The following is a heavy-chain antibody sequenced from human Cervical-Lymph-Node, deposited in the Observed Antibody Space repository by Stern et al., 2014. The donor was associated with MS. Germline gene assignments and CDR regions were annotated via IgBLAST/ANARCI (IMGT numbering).Heavy chain of an antibody. V-gene: IGHV3-21*01. CDR3: ARDATMGKYYSLDV. CDR1: GFTFSTYS. CDR2: ITGSGSYI. Sequence: VQLVESGGGLVKPGGSLRLSCAASGFTFSTYSMTWVRQAPGKGLEWVSSITGSGSYIYYADVVKGRFTISRDNAENSLYLQMNSLRVEDTAVYYCARDATMGKYYSLDVWGQGTTVTVSS. D-gene: IGHD7-27*01. J-gene: IGHJ6*02.